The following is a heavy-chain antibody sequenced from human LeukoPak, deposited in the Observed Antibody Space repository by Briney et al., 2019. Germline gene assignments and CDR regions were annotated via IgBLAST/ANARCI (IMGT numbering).Heavy chain of an antibody. D-gene: IGHD3-3*01. V-gene: IGHV2-5*01. Sequence: ESGPTLLKPTQPLTLTCTFSGFSLSTSGVGVGWIRQPPGKALTWLAPIYWSAYKPYTPSLRSRLTNTKHTYKNQVDLRMTNMDPVDTATYYCAHSRRLAGGFWSDSYDAFDIWGQGTMVTVSS. CDR1: GFSLSTSGVG. CDR2: IYWSAYK. CDR3: AHSRRLAGGFWSDSYDAFDI. J-gene: IGHJ3*02.